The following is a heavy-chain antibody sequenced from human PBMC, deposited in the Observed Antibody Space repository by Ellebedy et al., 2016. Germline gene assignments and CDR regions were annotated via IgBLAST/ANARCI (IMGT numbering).Heavy chain of an antibody. J-gene: IGHJ4*02. CDR2: MRGDGAKT. V-gene: IGHV3-23*01. Sequence: GGSLRLXCAPSGLPVSSFFMGWVRQAPGKCLDWFSTMRGDGAKTHLADSVKGRFTISRDNSKNTVYLRMNRLRAEDTAVYYCRQGHYANYWGQGTLVTVSS. CDR3: RQGHYANY. D-gene: IGHD4-17*01. CDR1: GLPVSSFF.